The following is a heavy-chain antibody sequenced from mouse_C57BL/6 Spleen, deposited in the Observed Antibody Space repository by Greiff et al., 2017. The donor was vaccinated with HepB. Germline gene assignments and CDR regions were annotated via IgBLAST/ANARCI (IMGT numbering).Heavy chain of an antibody. CDR1: GFTFNTYA. CDR3: VRDLYCGGPFAY. D-gene: IGHD1-1*01. J-gene: IGHJ3*01. V-gene: IGHV10-3*01. CDR2: IRSKSSNYAK. Sequence: EVQGVESGGGLVQPKGSLKLSCAASGFTFNTYAMHWVRQAPGKGLEWVARIRSKSSNYAKYYADSVKDRFTISRDDSQSMLYLQMNNLKTEDTAMDYCVRDLYCGGPFAYWGQGTLVTVSA.